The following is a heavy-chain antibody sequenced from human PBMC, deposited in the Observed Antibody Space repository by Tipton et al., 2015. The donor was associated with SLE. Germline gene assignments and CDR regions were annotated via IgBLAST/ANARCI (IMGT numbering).Heavy chain of an antibody. V-gene: IGHV4-59*11. J-gene: IGHJ4*02. D-gene: IGHD3-3*01. CDR2: IYYSGST. CDR3: ARETPGFWSAYDY. Sequence: TLSLTCTVSGGSISSHYWSWIRQPPGKGLEWIGYIYYSGSTTYNPSLKSRVTISVDTSKNQFSLKLTSVTTADTAVYYCARETPGFWSAYDYWGQGTLVTVSS. CDR1: GGSISSHY.